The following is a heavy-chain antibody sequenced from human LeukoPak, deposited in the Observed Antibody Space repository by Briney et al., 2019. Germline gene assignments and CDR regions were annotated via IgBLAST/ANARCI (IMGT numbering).Heavy chain of an antibody. Sequence: SETLSLTCTVSGGSISSSYWSWIRQPAGKGLEWIGRMFTSGATHYNTSLRSRVTMSVDTSKNQFSLKLSSVTAADTAVYYCARIRTTGYYAFDIWGQGTMVTVSS. D-gene: IGHD4-11*01. V-gene: IGHV4-4*07. CDR3: ARIRTTGYYAFDI. CDR2: MFTSGAT. J-gene: IGHJ3*02. CDR1: GGSISSSY.